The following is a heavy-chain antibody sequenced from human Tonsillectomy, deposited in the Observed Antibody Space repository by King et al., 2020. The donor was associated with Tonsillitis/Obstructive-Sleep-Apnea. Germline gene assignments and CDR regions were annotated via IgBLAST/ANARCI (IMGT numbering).Heavy chain of an antibody. D-gene: IGHD2-2*01. CDR1: GFSFSITW. CDR3: TADTYRSSAQAFDY. CDR2: VKSKPDGETT. J-gene: IGHJ4*02. V-gene: IGHV3-15*01. Sequence: VQLVESGGGLVKPGGSLRLSCAASGFSFSITWMNWVRQAPGKGLEWVGRVKSKPDGETTDYAAPVKGRFTNSRDDSENTLYLQMNSLKTEDTAVYYCTADTYRSSAQAFDYWGQGTLVTVSS.